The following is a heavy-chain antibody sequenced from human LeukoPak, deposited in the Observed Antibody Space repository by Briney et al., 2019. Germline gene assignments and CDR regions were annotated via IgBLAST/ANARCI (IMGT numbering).Heavy chain of an antibody. D-gene: IGHD3-22*01. CDR1: GFTFSSYA. V-gene: IGHV3-23*01. CDR3: AQVWGYYDRSGYCAY. Sequence: PGGSLRLSCAASGFTFSSYAMSWVRQVPGKGLEWVSAIGGSGGSTYYADSVKGRFTISRDNSKNTLYLQMNSLRAEDTAVYYCAQVWGYYDRSGYCAYWGQGTLVTVSS. CDR2: IGGSGGST. J-gene: IGHJ4*02.